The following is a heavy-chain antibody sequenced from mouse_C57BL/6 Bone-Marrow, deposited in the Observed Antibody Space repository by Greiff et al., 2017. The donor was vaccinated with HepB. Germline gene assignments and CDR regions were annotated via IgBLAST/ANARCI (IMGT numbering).Heavy chain of an antibody. J-gene: IGHJ3*01. Sequence: EVKLVESGPGMVKPSQSLSLTCTVTGYSITSGYDWHWIRHFPGNKLEWMGYISYSGSTNYNPSLKSRISITHDTSKNHFFLKLNSVTTEDTATYYCARDTMITTRGAWFAYWGQGTLVTVSA. CDR1: GYSITSGYD. CDR2: ISYSGST. CDR3: ARDTMITTRGAWFAY. D-gene: IGHD2-4*01. V-gene: IGHV3-1*01.